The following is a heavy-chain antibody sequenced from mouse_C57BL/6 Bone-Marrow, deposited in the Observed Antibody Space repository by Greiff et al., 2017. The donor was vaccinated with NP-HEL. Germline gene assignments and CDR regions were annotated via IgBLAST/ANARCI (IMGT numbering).Heavy chain of an antibody. CDR1: GYTFTEYT. D-gene: IGHD3-2*02. CDR2: FYPGSGSI. CDR3: ARHEENNHSSVYGGYYFDY. Sequence: VQLQQSGAELVKPGASVKLSCKASGYTFTEYTIHWVKQRSGQGLEWIGWFYPGSGSIKYNEKFKDKATLTADKSSSTVYMELSRLTSEDSAVYFCARHEENNHSSVYGGYYFDYWGQGTTLTVSS. J-gene: IGHJ2*01. V-gene: IGHV1-62-2*01.